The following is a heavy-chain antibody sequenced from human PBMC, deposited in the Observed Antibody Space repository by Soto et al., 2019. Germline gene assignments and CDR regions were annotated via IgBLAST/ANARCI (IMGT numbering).Heavy chain of an antibody. Sequence: HGQLPQWGAGLLKPSETLSLTCADYGWSFSGYYWSWIHQPPGKGLVWIGEINHRGSTTYNPSLNRRVTVSVDTSKNPFSLTLSSCNAADTAVYYCARSRGGGGSDTANDYWGQGTLDTVSS. CDR3: ARSRGGGGSDTANDY. CDR2: INHRGST. CDR1: GWSFSGYY. V-gene: IGHV4-34*01. J-gene: IGHJ4*02. D-gene: IGHD1-26*01.